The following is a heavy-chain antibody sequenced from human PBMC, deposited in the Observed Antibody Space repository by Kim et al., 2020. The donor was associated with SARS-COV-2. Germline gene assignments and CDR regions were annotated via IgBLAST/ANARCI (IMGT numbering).Heavy chain of an antibody. V-gene: IGHV3-53*01. CDR3: AREGLVALAGGSYYGMDV. D-gene: IGHD1-26*01. CDR1: GFTVSSNY. J-gene: IGHJ6*02. CDR2: IYSGGST. Sequence: GGSLRLSCAASGFTVSSNYMSWVRQAPGKGLEWVSVIYSGGSTYYADSVKGRFTISRDNSKNTLYLQMNSLRAEDTAVYYCAREGLVALAGGSYYGMDVWGQGTTVTVSS.